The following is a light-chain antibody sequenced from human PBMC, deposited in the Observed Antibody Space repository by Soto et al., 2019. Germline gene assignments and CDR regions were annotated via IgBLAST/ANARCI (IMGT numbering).Light chain of an antibody. V-gene: IGLV2-14*01. CDR1: SSDVGGYDY. CDR3: SSYTTSNTLV. Sequence: ALTQSASVSGSPGQSITISCTGTSSDVGGYDYVSWYQQHPGKAPKLVIYDVSNRPSGVSNRFSGSKSGNTASLTISGLQAEDEADYYCSSYTTSNTLVFGGGTQLTVL. J-gene: IGLJ2*01. CDR2: DVS.